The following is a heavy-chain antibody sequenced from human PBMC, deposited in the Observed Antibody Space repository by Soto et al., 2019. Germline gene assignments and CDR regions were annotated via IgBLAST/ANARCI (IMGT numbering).Heavy chain of an antibody. Sequence: LRLSCAASGFTFSSYAMNWVRQAPGKGLEWVALISYDGSNKYYADSVKGRFTISRDNARNSLYLQMDSLRDEDTALYYCAKGRYDFWSPYYSDSWGQGTLVTVSS. CDR2: ISYDGSNK. V-gene: IGHV3-30-3*01. D-gene: IGHD3-3*01. J-gene: IGHJ4*02. CDR3: AKGRYDFWSPYYSDS. CDR1: GFTFSSYA.